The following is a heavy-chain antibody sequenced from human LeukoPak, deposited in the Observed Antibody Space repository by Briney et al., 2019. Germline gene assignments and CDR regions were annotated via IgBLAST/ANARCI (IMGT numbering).Heavy chain of an antibody. CDR2: INPNSGGT. V-gene: IGHV1-2*02. CDR3: ARDNGGSTGVVIGAFDI. Sequence: ASVKVSCKASGYTFTGYYMHWVRQAPGQGLEWMGWINPNSGGTNYAQKFEGRVTMTRDTSISTAYMELSRLRSDDTAVYYCARDNGGSTGVVIGAFDIWGQGTMVTVSS. D-gene: IGHD2-21*01. J-gene: IGHJ3*02. CDR1: GYTFTGYY.